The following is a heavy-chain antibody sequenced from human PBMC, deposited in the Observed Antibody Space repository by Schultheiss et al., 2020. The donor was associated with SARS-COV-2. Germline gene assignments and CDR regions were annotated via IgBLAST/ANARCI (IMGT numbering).Heavy chain of an antibody. CDR3: ARAVSYYYGMDV. CDR2: ISSSDSTI. J-gene: IGHJ6*02. Sequence: GGSLRLSCTASGFTFGDYAMSWFRQAPGKGLEWVSYISSSDSTIYYADSVKGRFTISRDNAKNSLYLQMNSLRAEDTAVYYCARAVSYYYGMDVWGQGTTVTVSS. V-gene: IGHV3-48*03. CDR1: GFTFGDYA.